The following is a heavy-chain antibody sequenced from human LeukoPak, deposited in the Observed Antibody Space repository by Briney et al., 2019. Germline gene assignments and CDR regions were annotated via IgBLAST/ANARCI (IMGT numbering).Heavy chain of an antibody. CDR1: GGSISSSDYY. Sequence: SETLSLTCTVSGGSISSSDYYWGWIRQPPGKGLEWIGSIYYSGSTYYNPSLKSRVTMSVDTSKNQFSLKLSSVTAADTAVYYCARTRYYYNSRSYGAPYYFDYWGQGTLVTVSS. D-gene: IGHD3-10*01. J-gene: IGHJ4*02. CDR3: ARTRYYYNSRSYGAPYYFDY. CDR2: IYYSGST. V-gene: IGHV4-39*01.